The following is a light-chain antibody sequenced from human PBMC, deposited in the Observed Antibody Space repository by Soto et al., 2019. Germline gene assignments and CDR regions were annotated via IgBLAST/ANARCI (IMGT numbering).Light chain of an antibody. J-gene: IGLJ2*01. V-gene: IGLV2-14*03. CDR3: SSYTSSSTVV. CDR2: DVS. CDR1: SSDVGGYNF. Sequence: QSALTQPASVSGSPGQSITISCTGTSSDVGGYNFVSWYQQHPGKAPKLMIFDVSNRPSGVFNRFSGSKSGNTASLTISGLQAEDEADYYCSSYTSSSTVVFGGGTKLT.